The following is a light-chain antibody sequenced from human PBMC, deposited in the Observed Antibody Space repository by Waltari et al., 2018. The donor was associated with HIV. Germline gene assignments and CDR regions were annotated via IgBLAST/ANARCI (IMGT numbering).Light chain of an antibody. CDR3: QQASSFPHT. CDR1: ESIGDL. Sequence: IQMTQSPSYVSASIGDTVPMSCRANESIGDLLAWYQQRPGEAPRLLVYSASRRDSGVPSKFLAFVADTEFTLTITGLESEDFATYYCQQASSFPHTFGGGTKV. J-gene: IGKJ4*01. CDR2: SAS. V-gene: IGKV1-12*01.